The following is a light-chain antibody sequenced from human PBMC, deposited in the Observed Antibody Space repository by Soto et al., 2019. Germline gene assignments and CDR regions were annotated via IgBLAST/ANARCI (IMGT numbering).Light chain of an antibody. CDR3: QQYGSSPYT. J-gene: IGKJ2*01. CDR2: AAS. Sequence: EIVLTQSPGNLSLSPGERATLSCRASQSVSSTYLAWFQQKPGQAPRLLIYAASSRTTGIPDRLSGSGSGTDFTLTISRLEPEDFAVYYCQQYGSSPYTFGQGTKLEIK. CDR1: QSVSSTY. V-gene: IGKV3-20*01.